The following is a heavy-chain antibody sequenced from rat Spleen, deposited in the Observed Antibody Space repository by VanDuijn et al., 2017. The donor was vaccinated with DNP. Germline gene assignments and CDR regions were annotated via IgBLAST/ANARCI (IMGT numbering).Heavy chain of an antibody. Sequence: EVQLVESGGGLVQPGRSLKLSCAASGVTFSNYDMVWVRQTPTKGLEWVASITSSGGSTYYPDSVKGRFTISRDNAKNTLYLQMNSLRSEDTATYYWAQGGRAPNAMDAWGQGTSVTVSS. CDR3: AQGGRAPNAMDA. J-gene: IGHJ4*01. CDR1: GVTFSNYD. D-gene: IGHD1-11*01. CDR2: ITSSGGST. V-gene: IGHV5S13*01.